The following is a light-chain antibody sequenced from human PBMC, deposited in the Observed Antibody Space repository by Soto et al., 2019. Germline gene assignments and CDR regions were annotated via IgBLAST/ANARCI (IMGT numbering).Light chain of an antibody. J-gene: IGLJ1*01. CDR3: SSYTTNNTRV. CDR1: SSDIGGFYY. V-gene: IGLV2-14*01. CDR2: EVS. Sequence: ALTQPASVSGSPGQSITISCTGTSSDIGGFYYVSWYQHHPGKGPKLMIYEVSYRPSGISDRFSGSKSGNTASLTISGLQPEDDADYYCSSYTTNNTRVFGTGTKVTVL.